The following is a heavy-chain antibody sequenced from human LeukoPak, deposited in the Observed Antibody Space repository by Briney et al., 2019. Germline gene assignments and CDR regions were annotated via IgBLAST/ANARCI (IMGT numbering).Heavy chain of an antibody. CDR1: GGSVSSGSYY. CDR3: ARDDRIYGSFDP. D-gene: IGHD2-15*01. CDR2: IYYSGST. J-gene: IGHJ5*02. Sequence: SETLSLTCTVSGGSVSSGSYYWSWIRQPPGKGLEWIGYIYYSGSTNYNPSLKSRVTISVDASKNQFSLKLSSVTAADTAVYYCARDDRIYGSFDPWGQGTLVTVSS. V-gene: IGHV4-61*01.